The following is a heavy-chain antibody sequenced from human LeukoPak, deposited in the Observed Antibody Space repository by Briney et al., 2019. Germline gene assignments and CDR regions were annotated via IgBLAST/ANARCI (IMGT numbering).Heavy chain of an antibody. D-gene: IGHD6-19*01. CDR1: GGSICSYY. CDR3: ARQGIAVAGGMDDAFDI. CDR2: IYYSGST. Sequence: SETLSLTCTVSGGSICSYYWSWLRHPPGKGLEGIGYIYYSGSTKYNPSLTSRVTISADTSKNQFSLKLSSVTAADTAVYYCARQGIAVAGGMDDAFDIWGQGTMVTVSS. V-gene: IGHV4-59*08. J-gene: IGHJ3*02.